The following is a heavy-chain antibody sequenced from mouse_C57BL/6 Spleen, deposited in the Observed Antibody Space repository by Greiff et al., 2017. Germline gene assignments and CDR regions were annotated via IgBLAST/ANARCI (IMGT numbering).Heavy chain of an antibody. J-gene: IGHJ4*01. CDR2: ISGGGGNT. V-gene: IGHV5-9*01. D-gene: IGHD1-1*01. CDR1: GFTFSSYT. CDR3: ASYGSSSSYYAMDY. Sequence: EVKVVESGGGLVKPGGSLKLSCAASGFTFSSYTMSWVRQTPEKRLEWVATISGGGGNTYYPDSVKGRFTISRDNAKNTLYLQMSSLRSEDTALYYCASYGSSSSYYAMDYWGQGTSVTVSS.